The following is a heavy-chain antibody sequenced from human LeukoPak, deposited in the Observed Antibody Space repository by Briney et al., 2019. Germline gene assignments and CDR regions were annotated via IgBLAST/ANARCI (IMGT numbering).Heavy chain of an antibody. CDR2: ISVSVDST. CDR1: GFTFSSYG. J-gene: IGHJ4*02. Sequence: PGGSLRLSCAASGFTFSSYGMSSVREAPGKGLEWVSGISVSVDSTYYADSVKGRFTISRDNSKNTVYLQMNSLRAEDTAVYYCARGSKTAGTIYSFDYWGQGTLVTVSS. D-gene: IGHD6-13*01. V-gene: IGHV3-23*01. CDR3: ARGSKTAGTIYSFDY.